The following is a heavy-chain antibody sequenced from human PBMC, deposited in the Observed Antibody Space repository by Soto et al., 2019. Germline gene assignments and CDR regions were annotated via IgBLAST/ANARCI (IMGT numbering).Heavy chain of an antibody. CDR3: ARPAVAGTNYYFDL. V-gene: IGHV5-10-1*01. CDR2: IDPSDSYT. Sequence: PGESRKISCKGSGYIFTNYWISWVRQTPGKGLEWMGRIDPSDSYTNYSPSFQGHVTISADKSISTAYLQWSSLKASDTGMYYCARPAVAGTNYYFDLWGRGTLVTVS. J-gene: IGHJ2*01. CDR1: GYIFTNYW. D-gene: IGHD6-19*01.